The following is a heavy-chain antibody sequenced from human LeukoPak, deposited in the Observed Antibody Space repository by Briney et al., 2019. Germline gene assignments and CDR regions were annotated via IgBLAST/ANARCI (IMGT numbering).Heavy chain of an antibody. D-gene: IGHD6-19*01. CDR2: IYYSGST. J-gene: IGHJ4*02. Sequence: PSETLSLTCTVSGGSISSYYWSWIRQPPGKGLEWIGYIYYSGSTNYNPSLKGRVTISVDTSKNQFSLKLSSVTAADTAVYYCARSIAVAGLVDYWGQGTLVTVSS. V-gene: IGHV4-59*01. CDR3: ARSIAVAGLVDY. CDR1: GGSISSYY.